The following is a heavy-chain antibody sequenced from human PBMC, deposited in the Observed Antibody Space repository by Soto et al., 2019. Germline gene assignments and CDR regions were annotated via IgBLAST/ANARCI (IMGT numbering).Heavy chain of an antibody. CDR2: ILVRGST. Sequence: GGSQSLSCAASGFRDSRYDMSWVRQAPGKGLEWVSTILVRGSTHYPDSVKGRFTISRDNSKNTVFLQMNSLTAGDTAVYYCAKATATGGGAFDICGQGTMVTVSS. CDR1: GFRDSRYD. V-gene: IGHV3-23*01. J-gene: IGHJ3*02. CDR3: AKATATGGGAFDI. D-gene: IGHD2-8*02.